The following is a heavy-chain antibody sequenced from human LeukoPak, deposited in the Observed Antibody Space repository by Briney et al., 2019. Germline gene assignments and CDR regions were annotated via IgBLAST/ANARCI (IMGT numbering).Heavy chain of an antibody. D-gene: IGHD3-10*01. V-gene: IGHV4-39*07. J-gene: IGHJ5*02. CDR3: ARRARITMVRGNWFDP. CDR2: IYYSGST. CDR1: GGSFSSSSYY. Sequence: SETLSLTCTVSGGSFSSSSYYWGWIRQPPGKGLEWIGSIYYSGSTYYNPSLKSRVTISVDTSKNQFSLKLSSVTAADTAVYYCARRARITMVRGNWFDPWGQGTLVTVSS.